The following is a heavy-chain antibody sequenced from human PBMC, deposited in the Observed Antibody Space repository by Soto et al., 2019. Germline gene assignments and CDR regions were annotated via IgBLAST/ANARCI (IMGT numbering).Heavy chain of an antibody. CDR3: ARDRGAYGMDV. CDR1: GSTGPSYG. V-gene: IGHV1-18*01. CDR2: ISAYNGNT. Sequence: QVQLVQSGAEVKKPGASVKVSCKASGSTGPSYGISWVRQAPGQGLEWMGWISAYNGNTNYAQKLQGRVTMTADTSTSTADMELRRPRYDDTAVYYCARDRGAYGMDVWGQGTTVTVSS. J-gene: IGHJ6*02.